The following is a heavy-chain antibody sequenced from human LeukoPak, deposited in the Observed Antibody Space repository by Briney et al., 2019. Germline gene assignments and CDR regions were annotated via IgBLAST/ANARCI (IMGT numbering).Heavy chain of an antibody. D-gene: IGHD1-1*01. CDR2: IYYSGST. CDR1: GGSISSSGQH. CDR3: ARQVQGVIRPDY. J-gene: IGHJ4*02. V-gene: IGHV4-39*01. Sequence: SETLSLTCTVSGGSISSSGQHWGWIRQPPGKGLEWIGTIYYSGSTYYNPSLKSRVTVSVDTSKNQFSLKLSSVTAADTAVYYCARQVQGVIRPDYWGQGTLVTVSS.